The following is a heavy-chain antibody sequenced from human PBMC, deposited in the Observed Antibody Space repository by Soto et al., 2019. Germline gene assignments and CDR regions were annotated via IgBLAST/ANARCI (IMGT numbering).Heavy chain of an antibody. CDR2: INHSGST. D-gene: IGHD5-18*01. CDR1: GGSFSGYY. CDR3: ARGDLKPRGYSYGYFDF. V-gene: IGHV4-34*01. J-gene: IGHJ4*02. Sequence: SETLSLTCAVYGGSFSGYYWSWIRQPPGKGLEWIGEINHSGSTNYNPSLKTRVTISVDTSKNQFSLKLSSVTAADTAVYYCARGDLKPRGYSYGYFDFWGQGTLVTVSS.